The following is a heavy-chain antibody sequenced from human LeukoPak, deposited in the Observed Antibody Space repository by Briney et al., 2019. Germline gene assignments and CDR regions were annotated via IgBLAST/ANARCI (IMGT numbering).Heavy chain of an antibody. Sequence: SETLSLTCTVSGGSLSYSNSYWGWIRQPPGKGLDWIGNIYFSGSTYYKQSLKSRVTISVDTSKNQSSLKLSSVTAADTAVYYCARPMYSGSPRLAFAYWGQGTLVTVSS. D-gene: IGHD1-26*01. V-gene: IGHV4-39*01. J-gene: IGHJ4*02. CDR3: ARPMYSGSPRLAFAY. CDR1: GGSLSYSNSY. CDR2: IYFSGST.